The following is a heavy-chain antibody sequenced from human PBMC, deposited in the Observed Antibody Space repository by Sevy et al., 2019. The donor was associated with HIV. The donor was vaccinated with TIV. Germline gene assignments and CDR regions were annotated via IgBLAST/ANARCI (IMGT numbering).Heavy chain of an antibody. CDR2: ISGSGGST. V-gene: IGHV3-23*01. D-gene: IGHD1-7*01. CDR1: GFTFSSYA. J-gene: IGHJ6*03. CDR3: AKGELLGQYYYYYMDV. Sequence: GGSLRLSCAASGFTFSSYAMSWVRQAPGKGLEWVSAISGSGGSTYYADSVKGRFTISRDNSKKTLYLQMNSLRAEDTAVYYCAKGELLGQYYYYYMDVWGKGTTVTVSS.